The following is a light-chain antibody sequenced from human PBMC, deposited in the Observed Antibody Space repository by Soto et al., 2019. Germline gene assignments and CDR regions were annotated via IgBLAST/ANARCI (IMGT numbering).Light chain of an antibody. CDR3: MQGTHWPIT. CDR2: KVS. V-gene: IGKV2-30*02. J-gene: IGKJ5*01. Sequence: DVVMTQSPLSLPVTLLQPASSSCXSNQSLVHSDGIAYFSWFQQRPGRSPRRLIYKVSNRDSGVPARFSGSGSGTDFALKISRVEAEDVGVYYCMQGTHWPITFGQGTRLEI. CDR1: QSLVHSDGIAY.